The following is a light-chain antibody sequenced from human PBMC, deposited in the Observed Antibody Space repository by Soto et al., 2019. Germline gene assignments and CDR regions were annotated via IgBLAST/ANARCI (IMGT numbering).Light chain of an antibody. Sequence: DLQMTQSPPSLSVSVGDRVTITCQASQGISNYLHWFQQKPGKAPQLLIFDVSNLQTGVPSRFSGGGSGTDFALTISSLEPEDIATYYCQQYDSLPLTFGQGTRLEI. J-gene: IGKJ5*01. CDR2: DVS. CDR3: QQYDSLPLT. V-gene: IGKV1-33*01. CDR1: QGISNY.